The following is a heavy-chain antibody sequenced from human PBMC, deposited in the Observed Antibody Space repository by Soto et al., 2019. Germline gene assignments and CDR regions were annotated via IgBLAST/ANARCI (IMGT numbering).Heavy chain of an antibody. CDR2: ISSSGSTI. D-gene: IGHD6-6*01. V-gene: IGHV3-11*01. Sequence: GGALRLSCAASGFTFSDYYMSWIRQAPWKGLECVSYISSSGSTIYYADSVKGRFTISRDNAKNSLYLQMNSLRAEDTAVYYCARVRDSSSMYYFDYWGQGTLVTVSS. CDR3: ARVRDSSSMYYFDY. CDR1: GFTFSDYY. J-gene: IGHJ4*02.